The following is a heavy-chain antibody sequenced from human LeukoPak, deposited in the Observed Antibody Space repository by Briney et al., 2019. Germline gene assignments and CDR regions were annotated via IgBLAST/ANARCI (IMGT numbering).Heavy chain of an antibody. D-gene: IGHD3-3*01. J-gene: IGHJ4*02. V-gene: IGHV1-69*13. CDR1: GGTFSSYA. Sequence: GASVKVSCKASGGTFSSYAISWVRQAPGQGLEWMGGIIPIFGTANYAQKFQGRVTITADESTSTAYMELSSLRSEDTAVYYCAREKSLGDFWSGYSEYWDQGTLVTVSS. CDR3: AREKSLGDFWSGYSEY. CDR2: IIPIFGTA.